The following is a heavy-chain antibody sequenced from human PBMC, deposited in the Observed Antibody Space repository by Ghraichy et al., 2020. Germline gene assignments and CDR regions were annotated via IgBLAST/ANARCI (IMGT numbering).Heavy chain of an antibody. CDR1: GGSITNSRYY. CDR3: ARLAWRGPLISYYYHGLDV. J-gene: IGHJ6*02. Sequence: SETLSLTCTVSGGSITNSRYYWGWIRQPPEKGLEWIGNIYYSGSTYYNPSLKSRITISVDTSKNQFSLKLNSVTAADTAVYYCARLAWRGPLISYYYHGLDVWGQGTTVTVSS. D-gene: IGHD1-1*01. CDR2: IYYSGST. V-gene: IGHV4-39*01.